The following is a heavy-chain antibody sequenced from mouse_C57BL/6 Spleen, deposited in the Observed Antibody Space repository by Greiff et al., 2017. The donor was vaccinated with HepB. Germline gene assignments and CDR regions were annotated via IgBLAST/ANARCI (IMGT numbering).Heavy chain of an antibody. Sequence: EVKLVESEGGLVQPGSSMKLSCTASGFTFSDYYMAWVRQVPEKGLEWVANINYDGSSTYYLDSLKSRFIISRDNAKNILYLQMSSLKSEDTATYYCARGGVFGTTVPSFFDVWGTGTTVTVSS. D-gene: IGHD1-1*01. CDR2: INYDGSST. CDR3: ARGGVFGTTVPSFFDV. CDR1: GFTFSDYY. V-gene: IGHV5-16*01. J-gene: IGHJ1*03.